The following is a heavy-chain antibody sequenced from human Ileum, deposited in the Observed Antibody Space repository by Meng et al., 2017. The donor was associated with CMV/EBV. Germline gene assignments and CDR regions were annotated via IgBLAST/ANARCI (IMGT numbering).Heavy chain of an antibody. CDR1: GYTFNGYY. D-gene: IGHD2-21*02. Sequence: ASVKVSCKASGYTFNGYYVHWVRQAPGQGLEWLGWVNSGSGGTSYAQKFQGRITLTRDTSISTTYMGLSGLRFDDTAMYYCVSLVTLRQGVAYWGQGTLVTVSS. CDR3: VSLVTLRQGVAY. V-gene: IGHV1-2*02. CDR2: VNSGSGGT. J-gene: IGHJ4*02.